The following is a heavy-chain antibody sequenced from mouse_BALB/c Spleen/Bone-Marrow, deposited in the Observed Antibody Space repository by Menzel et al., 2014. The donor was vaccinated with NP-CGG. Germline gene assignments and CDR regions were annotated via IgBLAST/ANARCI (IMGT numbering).Heavy chain of an antibody. J-gene: IGHJ2*01. CDR1: GYTFTSYT. D-gene: IGHD1-1*01. V-gene: IGHV1-4*01. CDR2: INPRSGYT. Sequence: VKLVESGAELARSGPSVKTSCKASGYTFTSYTMHWVKQRPGQGLEWIGYINPRSGYTNYNQKFKDKATLTADKSSSTAYMQLSSLTSEDSAVYYCARRYYGITFDYWGQGTPLTVSS. CDR3: ARRYYGITFDY.